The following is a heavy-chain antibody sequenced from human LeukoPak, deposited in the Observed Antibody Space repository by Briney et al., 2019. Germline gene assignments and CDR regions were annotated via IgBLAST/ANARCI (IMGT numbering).Heavy chain of an antibody. D-gene: IGHD2-2*01. J-gene: IGHJ6*03. CDR1: GYSFTSYW. V-gene: IGHV5-51*01. CDR3: ARVPETKYYFYYCYMDV. Sequence: GESLKISCKGSGYSFTSYWIGWVRQMPGKGLEWMGIIYPSDSDTRYSPSFQGQVTISADKSIGTAYLQWSSLKASDTAMYYCARVPETKYYFYYCYMDVWGKGTTVTVSS. CDR2: IYPSDSDT.